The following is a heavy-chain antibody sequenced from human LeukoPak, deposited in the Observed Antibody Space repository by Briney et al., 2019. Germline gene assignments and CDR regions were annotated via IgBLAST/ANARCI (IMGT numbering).Heavy chain of an antibody. J-gene: IGHJ3*02. Sequence: PGGSLRLSCAASGFTFSSYGMHWVRQAPGKGLEWVAVISYDGSNKYYADSVKGRFTTSRDNSKNTLYLQMNSLRAEDTAVYYCANGGASREYYDSSGYGAFDIWGQGTMVTVSS. V-gene: IGHV3-30*18. D-gene: IGHD3-22*01. CDR3: ANGGASREYYDSSGYGAFDI. CDR1: GFTFSSYG. CDR2: ISYDGSNK.